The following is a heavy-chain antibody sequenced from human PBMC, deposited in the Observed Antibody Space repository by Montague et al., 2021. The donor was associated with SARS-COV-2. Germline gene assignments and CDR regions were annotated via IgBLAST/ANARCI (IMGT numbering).Heavy chain of an antibody. CDR2: ISYDGSNK. J-gene: IGHJ6*02. V-gene: IGHV3-30*03. Sequence: SLRLSCAASGFTFSSYGMHWVRQAPGKGLEWVAVISYDGSNKYYADSVKGRFTISRDNSKNALYLQMNSLRAEDSAVYYCARELLPYYGMDVWGQGTTVTVFS. CDR3: ARELLPYYGMDV. D-gene: IGHD1-26*01. CDR1: GFTFSSYG.